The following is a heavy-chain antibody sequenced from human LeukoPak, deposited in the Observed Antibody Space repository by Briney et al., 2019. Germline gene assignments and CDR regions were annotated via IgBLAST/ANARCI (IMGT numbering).Heavy chain of an antibody. V-gene: IGHV4-34*01. CDR1: GGSFSGYY. J-gene: IGHJ4*02. Sequence: SETLSLTCAVYGGSFSGYYWSWIRQPPGKGLEWIGEINHSGSTNYNPSLKSRVTISVDTSKNQFSLKLSSVTAADTAVYYCAGSVLGSGDTFDYWGQGTLVTVSS. CDR2: INHSGST. D-gene: IGHD6-19*01. CDR3: AGSVLGSGDTFDY.